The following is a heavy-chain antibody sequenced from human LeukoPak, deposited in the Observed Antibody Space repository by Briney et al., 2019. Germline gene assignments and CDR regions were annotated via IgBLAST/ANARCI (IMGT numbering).Heavy chain of an antibody. CDR3: ARDLWSGSYIDAFDI. CDR2: ISYDGSNK. CDR1: GFTFSSYG. D-gene: IGHD1-26*01. J-gene: IGHJ3*02. Sequence: PGRSLRLSCAASGFTFSSYGMHWVRQAPGKGLEWVAVISYDGSNKYYADSVKGRFTISRDNSKNTLYLQMNSLRAEDTAVYYCARDLWSGSYIDAFDIWGQGAMVTVSS. V-gene: IGHV3-30*03.